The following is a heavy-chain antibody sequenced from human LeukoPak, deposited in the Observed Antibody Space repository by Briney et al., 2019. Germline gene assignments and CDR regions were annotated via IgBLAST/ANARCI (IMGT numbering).Heavy chain of an antibody. V-gene: IGHV4-39*01. D-gene: IGHD1-26*01. CDR1: GGSISSSSYY. CDR3: ASYSGSYEFDY. J-gene: IGHJ4*02. Sequence: SETLSLTCTVSGGSISSSSYYWGWIRQPPGKGLEWIGSIYYSGSTYYNPSLKSRVTISVDTSKNQFSLKLSSVTAADTAVYYCASYSGSYEFDYWGQGTLVTVSS. CDR2: IYYSGST.